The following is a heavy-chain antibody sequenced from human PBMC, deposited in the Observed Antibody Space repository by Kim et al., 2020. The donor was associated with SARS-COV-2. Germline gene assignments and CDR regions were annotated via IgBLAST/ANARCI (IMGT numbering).Heavy chain of an antibody. V-gene: IGHV4-34*01. J-gene: IGHJ4*01. CDR3: ARDTSGYYYGSGSYLRYY. CDR1: GGSFSGYY. Sequence: SETLSLTCAVYGGSFSGYYWSWIRQPPGKGLEWIGEINHSGSTNYNPSLKSRVTISVDTSKNQFSLKLSSVTAADTAVYYCARDTSGYYYGSGSYLRYY. D-gene: IGHD3-10*01. CDR2: INHSGST.